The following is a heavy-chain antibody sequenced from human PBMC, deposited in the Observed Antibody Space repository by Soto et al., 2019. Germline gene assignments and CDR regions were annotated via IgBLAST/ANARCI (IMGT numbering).Heavy chain of an antibody. CDR1: GFTFSSYA. Sequence: SLRLSCAASGFTFSSYAMHWVRQAPGKGLESVAVISNDGSNKYYADSVKGRFTISRDNSKNTLYLQMNSLRAEDTAVYYCARVAIFGVVATYGMDVWGQGTTVTVSS. J-gene: IGHJ6*02. V-gene: IGHV3-30-3*01. CDR3: ARVAIFGVVATYGMDV. CDR2: ISNDGSNK. D-gene: IGHD3-3*01.